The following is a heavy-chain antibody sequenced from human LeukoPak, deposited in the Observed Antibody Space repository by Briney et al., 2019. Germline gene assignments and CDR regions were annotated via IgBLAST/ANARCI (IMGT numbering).Heavy chain of an antibody. CDR2: IYHSGST. J-gene: IGHJ4*02. V-gene: IGHV4-30-2*01. CDR3: ARARLALIRGGPFFDY. Sequence: EPSQTLSLTCAVSGGSISSGGYSWSWIRQPPGKGLEWIGYIYHSGSTYYNPSLKSRVTISVDRSKNQFSLKLSSVTAADTAVYYCARARLALIRGGPFFDYWGQGTLVTVSS. CDR1: GGSISSGGYS. D-gene: IGHD3-10*01.